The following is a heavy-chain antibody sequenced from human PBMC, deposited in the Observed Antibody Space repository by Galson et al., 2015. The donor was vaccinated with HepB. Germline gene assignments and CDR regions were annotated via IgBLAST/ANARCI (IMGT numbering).Heavy chain of an antibody. CDR3: ARDYRSWSPFIDY. Sequence: SLRLSCAASGFTFSSYWMSWVRQAPGKGLEWVANIKQDGSEKYYVDSVKGRFTISRDNAKNSLYLQMNSLRAEDTAVYYCARDYRSWSPFIDYWGQGTLVTVSS. CDR2: IKQDGSEK. V-gene: IGHV3-7*01. CDR1: GFTFSSYW. J-gene: IGHJ4*02. D-gene: IGHD6-13*01.